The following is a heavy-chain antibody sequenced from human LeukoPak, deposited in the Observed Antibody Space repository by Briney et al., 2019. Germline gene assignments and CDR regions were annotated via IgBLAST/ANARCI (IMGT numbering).Heavy chain of an antibody. V-gene: IGHV3-53*01. Sequence: GGSLRLSCAASGFTVSSNYMSWVRQAPGKGLEWVSNIYNGGSTYYADSVKGRFTISRDNSKNTLYLQMNSLRAEDTAVYYCARARGVSTGYRPIDYWGQGTLVTVSS. CDR2: IYNGGST. CDR3: ARARGVSTGYRPIDY. J-gene: IGHJ4*02. CDR1: GFTVSSNY. D-gene: IGHD3-22*01.